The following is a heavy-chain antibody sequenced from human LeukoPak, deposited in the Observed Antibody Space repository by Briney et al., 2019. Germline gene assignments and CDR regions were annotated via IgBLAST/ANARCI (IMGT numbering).Heavy chain of an antibody. Sequence: GGSLRLSCAASGFTFSSYGMHWVRQAPGKGLEWVAVIWYDGSNKYYADSVKGRFTISRDNAKNSLYLQMNSLRAEDTAVYYCAAGAGWLIDWWGQGTLVTVSS. CDR1: GFTFSSYG. J-gene: IGHJ4*02. D-gene: IGHD6-19*01. V-gene: IGHV3-33*03. CDR3: AAGAGWLIDW. CDR2: IWYDGSNK.